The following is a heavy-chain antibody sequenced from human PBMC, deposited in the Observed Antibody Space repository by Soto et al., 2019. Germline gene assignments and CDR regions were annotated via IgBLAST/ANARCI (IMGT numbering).Heavy chain of an antibody. Sequence: SVKVSCKASGGTFSSYAISWVRQAPGQGLEWMGGIIPIFGTANYAQKFQGRVTITADESTSTAYMELSSLRSEDTAVYYCAREYSSSSPDYYYYGMDVWGQGTTVTVSS. J-gene: IGHJ6*02. CDR3: AREYSSSSPDYYYYGMDV. CDR2: IIPIFGTA. D-gene: IGHD6-6*01. CDR1: GGTFSSYA. V-gene: IGHV1-69*13.